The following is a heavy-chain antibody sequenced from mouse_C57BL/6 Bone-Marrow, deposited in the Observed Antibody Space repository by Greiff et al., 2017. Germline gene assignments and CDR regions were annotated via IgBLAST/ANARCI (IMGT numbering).Heavy chain of an antibody. D-gene: IGHD1-1*01. Sequence: QVQLKQSGPELVKPGASVKLSCKASGYTFTSYDINWVKQRPGPGLEWIGWIYPRDGSTKYNEKFKGKATLTVDTSSSTAYMELHSLTYEDSAVYFWARDYGSSYWYFDVWGTGTTVTVSS. CDR1: GYTFTSYD. V-gene: IGHV1-85*01. CDR3: ARDYGSSYWYFDV. J-gene: IGHJ1*03. CDR2: IYPRDGST.